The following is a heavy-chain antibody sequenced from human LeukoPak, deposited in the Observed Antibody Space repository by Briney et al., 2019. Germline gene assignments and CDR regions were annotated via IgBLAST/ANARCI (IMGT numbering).Heavy chain of an antibody. CDR3: AKHALYSSSWFDY. D-gene: IGHD6-13*01. CDR1: GYSISSGYY. J-gene: IGHJ4*02. Sequence: SETLSLTCTVSGYSISSGYYWGWIRQPPGKGLEWIGSIYHSGSTYYNPSLKSRVTISLDTSKNEFSLKLSSMTAADTAVYYCAKHALYSSSWFDYWGQGTLVTVSS. CDR2: IYHSGST. V-gene: IGHV4-38-2*02.